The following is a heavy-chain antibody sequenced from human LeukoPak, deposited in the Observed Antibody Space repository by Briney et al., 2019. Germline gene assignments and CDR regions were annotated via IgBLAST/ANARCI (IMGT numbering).Heavy chain of an antibody. CDR2: IYHSGST. J-gene: IGHJ5*02. CDR1: GYSISSGYY. D-gene: IGHD5-18*01. CDR3: ARGRYRFAP. Sequence: SETLSLTCTVSGYSISSGYYWGWIRQPPGKGLEWIGSIYHSGSTYYNPSLKSRVTISVDTSKNQFSLKLSSVTAADTAVYYCARGRYRFAPWGQGTLVTVSS. V-gene: IGHV4-38-2*02.